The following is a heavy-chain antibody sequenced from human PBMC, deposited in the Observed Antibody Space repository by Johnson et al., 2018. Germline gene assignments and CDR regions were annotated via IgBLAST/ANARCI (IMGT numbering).Heavy chain of an antibody. V-gene: IGHV1-69*01. CDR1: GGTFSSYA. CDR3: ARVEYCGDDCYFLYFQH. J-gene: IGHJ1*01. CDR2: IIPIFGTT. Sequence: VQLVETGAEVKKXGSSXKVXCKASGGTFSSYAISWVRQAPGQGLEWMGGIIPIFGTTNYAQQFQGRVTITADDPTSTAYMELSSLRSEDTAVYYCARVEYCGDDCYFLYFQHWGQGTLVTVSS. D-gene: IGHD2-21*02.